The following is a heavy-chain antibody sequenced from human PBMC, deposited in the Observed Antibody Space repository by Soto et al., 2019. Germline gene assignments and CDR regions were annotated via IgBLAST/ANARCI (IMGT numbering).Heavy chain of an antibody. CDR3: ARVYRDFDYYGMDV. CDR1: GYTFTGYY. Sequence: ASVKVSCKASGYTFTGYYMHWVRQAPGQGLEWMGWINPNSGSTNYAQKFQGRVTMTRDTSISTAYMELGRLRSDDTAVYYCARVYRDFDYYGMDVWGQGTTVTVSS. D-gene: IGHD1-26*01. V-gene: IGHV1-2*02. J-gene: IGHJ6*02. CDR2: INPNSGST.